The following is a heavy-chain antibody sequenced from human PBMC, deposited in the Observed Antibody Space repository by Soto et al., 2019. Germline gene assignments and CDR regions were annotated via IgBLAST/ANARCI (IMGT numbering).Heavy chain of an antibody. CDR2: ISGSGGST. D-gene: IGHD3-3*01. CDR3: AKTRYYDFWSGYYSSCFDY. V-gene: IGHV3-23*01. Sequence: EVQLLESGGGLVQPGGSLRLSCAASGFTFSSYAMSWVRQAPGKGLEWVSGISGSGGSTYYADSVKGRFTISRDNSKNTLYLQMNSPRAEDTAVHYCAKTRYYDFWSGYYSSCFDYWGQGTLVTVSS. CDR1: GFTFSSYA. J-gene: IGHJ4*02.